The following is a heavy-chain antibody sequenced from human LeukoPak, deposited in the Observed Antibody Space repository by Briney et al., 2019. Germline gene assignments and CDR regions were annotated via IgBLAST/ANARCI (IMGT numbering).Heavy chain of an antibody. Sequence: PGGSLRLSCTASGFTFGDYAMSWFRQAPGKGLEWVGFIRSKAYGGTTEYAAYVKGRFTISRDDSKSIAYLQMNSLKTEDTAVYYCTRDRLVVLMVYAIPAYWGQGALVTVSS. CDR2: IRSKAYGGTT. V-gene: IGHV3-49*03. CDR3: TRDRLVVLMVYAIPAY. J-gene: IGHJ4*02. D-gene: IGHD2-8*01. CDR1: GFTFGDYA.